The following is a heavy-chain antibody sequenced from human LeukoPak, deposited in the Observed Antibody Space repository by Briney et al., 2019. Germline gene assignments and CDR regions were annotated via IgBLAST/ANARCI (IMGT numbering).Heavy chain of an antibody. CDR3: ARDFNWAFDY. V-gene: IGHV3-30-3*01. J-gene: IGHJ4*02. CDR2: ISHDGNTG. D-gene: IGHD3-16*01. CDR1: KFMFSAYN. Sequence: GGSLRLSCAATKFMFSAYNMHWVRQVPGKGLEWLAIISHDGNTGHYADSVKGRFTISRDNSKDTVDLQMNSLRADDTAVYYCARDFNWAFDYWGQGTLVTVSS.